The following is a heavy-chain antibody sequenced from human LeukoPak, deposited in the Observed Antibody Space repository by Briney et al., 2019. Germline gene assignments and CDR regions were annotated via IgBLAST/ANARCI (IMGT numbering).Heavy chain of an antibody. V-gene: IGHV3-23*01. CDR1: GFTFSSYA. CDR2: ISGSGGST. D-gene: IGHD6-25*01. J-gene: IGHJ4*02. CDR3: AKEQRGERVPYFDY. Sequence: GGSLRLSCAASGFTFSSYAMSWVRKAPGKGLEWVSAISGSGGSTYYADSVKGRFTISRDNSKNTLYLQMNSLGAEDTAVYYCAKEQRGERVPYFDYWGQGTLVTVSS.